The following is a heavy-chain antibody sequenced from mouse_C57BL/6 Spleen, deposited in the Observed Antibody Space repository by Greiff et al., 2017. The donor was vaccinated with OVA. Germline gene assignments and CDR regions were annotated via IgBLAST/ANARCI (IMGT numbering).Heavy chain of an antibody. J-gene: IGHJ2*01. CDR2: ILPGSGST. D-gene: IGHD1-1*01. CDR1: GYTFTGYW. V-gene: IGHV1-9*01. Sequence: VQVVESGAELMKPGASVKLSCKATGYTFTGYWIEWVKQRPGHGLEWIGEILPGSGSTNYHEKFKGKATFTADTSSNTAYMQLSSLTTEDSAIYYCARVGITTVAFDYWGQGTTLTVSS. CDR3: ARVGITTVAFDY.